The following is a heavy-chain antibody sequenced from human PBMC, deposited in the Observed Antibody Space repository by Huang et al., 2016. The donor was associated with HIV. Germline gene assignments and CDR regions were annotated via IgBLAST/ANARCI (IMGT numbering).Heavy chain of an antibody. J-gene: IGHJ6*02. CDR2: KRQDGRKK. CDR3: VTKASAMDV. CDR1: TVTFTAYW. Sequence: LVESGGGLVQPGGSLRLSCGGSTVTFTAYWLTWVRQPPGQGLEGVARKRQDGRKKFYLDSVKGRFNISRDNGKKLRFLDMTSLQVDDTATYFCVTKASAMDVWGQGTTVIVSS. D-gene: IGHD2-8*01. V-gene: IGHV3-7*01.